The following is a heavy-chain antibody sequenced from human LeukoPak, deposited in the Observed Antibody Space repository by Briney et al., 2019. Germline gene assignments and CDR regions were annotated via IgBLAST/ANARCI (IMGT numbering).Heavy chain of an antibody. Sequence: AGGSLRLSCAASGFTLSSYRMSWVRQAPGKGLGWVSYIRSSSSTIYYADSVKGRFTISSDNAKNSLYLQMNTLRDEDTAVYFCARDSGYAFDTWGQGTMVTVSS. CDR2: IRSSSSTI. J-gene: IGHJ3*02. D-gene: IGHD2-15*01. CDR1: GFTLSSYR. V-gene: IGHV3-48*02. CDR3: ARDSGYAFDT.